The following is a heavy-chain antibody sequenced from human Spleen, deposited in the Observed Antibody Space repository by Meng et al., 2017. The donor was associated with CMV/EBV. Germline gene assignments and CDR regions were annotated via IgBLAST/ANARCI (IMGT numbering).Heavy chain of an antibody. D-gene: IGHD1-14*01. J-gene: IGHJ3*02. V-gene: IGHV1-2*02. Sequence: ASVKVSCKASGYTFTGHYMHWVRQAPGQGLEWMGWINPISGGTNFAQKFQGRVTMTRDTSISTAYMELSRLRSDDTAMYYCARGQRVGRSRDAFDIWGQETMVTVSS. CDR3: ARGQRVGRSRDAFDI. CDR2: INPISGGT. CDR1: GYTFTGHY.